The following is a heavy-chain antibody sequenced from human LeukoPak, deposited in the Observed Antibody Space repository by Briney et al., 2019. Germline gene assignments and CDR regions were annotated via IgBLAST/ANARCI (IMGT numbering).Heavy chain of an antibody. V-gene: IGHV3-48*03. Sequence: GGSLRLSCAASGFTFSSYEMNWVRQAPGKGLEWVSYISSSGSTIYYADSVKGRFTISRDNAKNSLYLQMSSLRAEDTAVYHCARELELLVVDYWGQGTLVTVSS. CDR2: ISSSGSTI. J-gene: IGHJ4*02. CDR1: GFTFSSYE. D-gene: IGHD1-7*01. CDR3: ARELELLVVDY.